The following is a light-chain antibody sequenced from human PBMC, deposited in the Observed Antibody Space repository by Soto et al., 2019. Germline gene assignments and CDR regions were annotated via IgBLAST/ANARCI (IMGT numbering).Light chain of an antibody. V-gene: IGLV1-47*01. J-gene: IGLJ2*01. CDR3: AAWDDSLSGLV. CDR1: SSNIGSNS. Sequence: QSVLTQPPSASGTPGQRVTIYCSGSSSNIGSNSVYWYQQLPGTAPKLLIYMNNQRPSGVPDRFSGSKSGTSASLAISGLRSDDEADYYCAAWDDSLSGLVFGGGTKLTVL. CDR2: MNN.